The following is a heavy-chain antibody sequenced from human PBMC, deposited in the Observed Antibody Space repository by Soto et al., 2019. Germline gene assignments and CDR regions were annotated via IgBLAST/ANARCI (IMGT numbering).Heavy chain of an antibody. CDR3: TTLGPS. J-gene: IGHJ5*02. Sequence: EVQLVESGGGWVKPGGSLTLSCVASGFTFGDAWMNWVRQAAGKGLEWVGHVKTKSEGETTDYAAPVKGRFTIWRDDSTNTLYLQMNSLNSEDTGKSFCTTLGPSWGQGTQVTVSS. CDR2: VKTKSEGETT. V-gene: IGHV3-15*07. CDR1: GFTFGDAW.